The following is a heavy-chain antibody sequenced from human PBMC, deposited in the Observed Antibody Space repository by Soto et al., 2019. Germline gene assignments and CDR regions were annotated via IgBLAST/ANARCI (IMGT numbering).Heavy chain of an antibody. J-gene: IGHJ3*02. V-gene: IGHV3-53*01. Sequence: PGGSLRLSCAASGFTVSSNYINWVRQAPGKGLEWVSIIYSDGSTYYADSVKGRFTISRDSSKNTLYLQMNSLRAEDTAVYYCARISGTYFDSAFDIWGQGTMVTVSS. D-gene: IGHD1-26*01. CDR3: ARISGTYFDSAFDI. CDR2: IYSDGST. CDR1: GFTVSSNY.